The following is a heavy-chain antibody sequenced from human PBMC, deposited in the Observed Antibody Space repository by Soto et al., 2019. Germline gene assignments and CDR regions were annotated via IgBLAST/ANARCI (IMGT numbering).Heavy chain of an antibody. Sequence: VQLVESGGGLVKPGGSLRLSCAASGFSFSTYSMNWVRQAPGEGLEWVSSISSSSTYIYYSDSVKGRFTISRDNAKNSLYLHMSSLRAEDTAVYYCARDLFGYSPCAFDFWGEGTVVTVSS. D-gene: IGHD2-2*02. CDR2: ISSSSTYI. CDR1: GFSFSTYS. CDR3: ARDLFGYSPCAFDF. V-gene: IGHV3-21*01. J-gene: IGHJ3*01.